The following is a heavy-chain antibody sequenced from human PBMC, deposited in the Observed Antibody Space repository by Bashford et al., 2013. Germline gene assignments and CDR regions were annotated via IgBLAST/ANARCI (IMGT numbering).Heavy chain of an antibody. CDR1: GYNFNNYW. Sequence: GESLKISCKASGYNFNNYWIGWVRQMPGKGLEYMGIIFPRDSDVRYSPSFEGQITISADRFTDTAHLHWTSLKASDTAMIYCATIVGLDGWLGYFDSWGQGTLVTVSS. J-gene: IGHJ4*02. D-gene: IGHD2-21*01. CDR2: IFPRDSDV. CDR3: ATIVGLDGWLGYFDS. V-gene: IGHV5-51*01.